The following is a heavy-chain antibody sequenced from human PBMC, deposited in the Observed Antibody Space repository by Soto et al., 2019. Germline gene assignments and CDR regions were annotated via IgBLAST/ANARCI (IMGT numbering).Heavy chain of an antibody. CDR1: CGPIRRGDFY. CDR2: IYYSGST. Sequence: LGALSLTRPVSCGPIRRGDFYWGWIRRPPGEGPGWVGGIYYSGSTYYNPSLKSRVTISVDTSKNQFSLKLSSVTAADTAVYYCARLLGYCSGGSCYPTYYYYYGMDVWGQGTTVTVSS. V-gene: IGHV4-39*01. CDR3: ARLLGYCSGGSCYPTYYYYYGMDV. J-gene: IGHJ6*02. D-gene: IGHD2-15*01.